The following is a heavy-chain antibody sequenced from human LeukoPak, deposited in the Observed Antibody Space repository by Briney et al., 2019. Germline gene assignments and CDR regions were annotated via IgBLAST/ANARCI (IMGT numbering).Heavy chain of an antibody. V-gene: IGHV4-38-2*02. D-gene: IGHD4-11*01. CDR2: IYHSGST. CDR1: GYSISSGYY. Sequence: SETLSLTCTVSGYSISSGYYWGWIRQPPGKGLGWIGSIYHSGSTYYNPSLKSRVTISVDTSKNQFSLKLSSVTAADTAVYYCARDTYSLMDVWGKGTTVTVSS. J-gene: IGHJ6*03. CDR3: ARDTYSLMDV.